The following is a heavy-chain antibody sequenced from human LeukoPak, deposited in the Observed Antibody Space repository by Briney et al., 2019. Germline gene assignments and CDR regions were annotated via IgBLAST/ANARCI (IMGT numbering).Heavy chain of an antibody. CDR3: AKGGGGRPWDSSGMDV. CDR1: GFTFSSYG. V-gene: IGHV3-30*18. J-gene: IGHJ6*02. CDR2: ISYDGSNK. Sequence: PGGSLRLSCAASGFTFSSYGMHWVRQAPGKGLEWVAVISYDGSNKYYADSVKGRFTISRDNSKNTLYLQMNSLRAEDTAVYYCAKGGGGRPWDSSGMDVWGQGTTVTVSS. D-gene: IGHD2-15*01.